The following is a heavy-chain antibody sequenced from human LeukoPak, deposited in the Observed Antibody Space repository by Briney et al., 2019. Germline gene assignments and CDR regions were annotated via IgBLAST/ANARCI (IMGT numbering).Heavy chain of an antibody. Sequence: KTSETLSLTCAVYGGSFSGYYWSWIRQPPGKGLEWIGEINHSGSTNYNPSLKSRVTISVDTSKNQFSLKLSSVTAADTAVYYCARYSSRAFDYWGQGTLVTVSS. D-gene: IGHD6-13*01. CDR1: GGSFSGYY. CDR2: INHSGST. J-gene: IGHJ4*02. V-gene: IGHV4-34*01. CDR3: ARYSSRAFDY.